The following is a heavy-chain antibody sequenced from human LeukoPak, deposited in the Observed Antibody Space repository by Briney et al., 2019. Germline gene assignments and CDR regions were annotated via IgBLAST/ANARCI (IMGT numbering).Heavy chain of an antibody. CDR1: GFTFSSYW. Sequence: GGSLRLSCAASGFTFSSYWMYWVRQAPGKGLVWVSHIDSDGSGTTYGDSAKGRFTISRDNAKNTLYLQMNSLRAEDTAVYYCARGTAAAAGIDYWGQGILVTVSS. CDR2: IDSDGSGT. D-gene: IGHD6-13*01. J-gene: IGHJ4*02. CDR3: ARGTAAAAGIDY. V-gene: IGHV3-74*01.